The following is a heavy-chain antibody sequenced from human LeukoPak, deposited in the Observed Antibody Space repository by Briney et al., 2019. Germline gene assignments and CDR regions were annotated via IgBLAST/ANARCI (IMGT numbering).Heavy chain of an antibody. D-gene: IGHD3-10*01. Sequence: PSETLSLTCTVSGGSISSYYWSWIRQPPGKGLEWIGSIYHSGSTYYNPSLKSRVTISVDTSKNQFSLKLSSVTAADTAVYYCAREMRVARGVITASFDYWGQGTLVTVSS. V-gene: IGHV4-38-2*02. J-gene: IGHJ4*02. CDR1: GGSISSYY. CDR3: AREMRVARGVITASFDY. CDR2: IYHSGST.